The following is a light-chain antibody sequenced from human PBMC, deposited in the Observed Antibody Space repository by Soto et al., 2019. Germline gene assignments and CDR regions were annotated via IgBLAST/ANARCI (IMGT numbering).Light chain of an antibody. CDR3: SSYTSSSTVI. CDR1: SSDVGGYNL. J-gene: IGLJ2*01. CDR2: DVR. V-gene: IGLV2-14*03. Sequence: QSALTQPASVSGSPGQSITISCTGTSSDVGGYNLVSWYQQHPGKAPKFIIYDVRNRPSGVSNRFSGSRSGNTASLTISGLQAEDEDDYYCSSYTSSSTVIFGGGTKLTVL.